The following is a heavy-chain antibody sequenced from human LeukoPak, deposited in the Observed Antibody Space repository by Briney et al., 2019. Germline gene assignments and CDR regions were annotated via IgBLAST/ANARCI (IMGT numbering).Heavy chain of an antibody. D-gene: IGHD6-6*01. Sequence: GGSLRLSCAASGFTFSNYAMSWVRQAPGKGLEWVSAIGGSAANTYYADSVKGRFTISRDNSGNTLYLQMNSLRAEDTAVHYCAKNVQYSSSPFDYWGQGTLVTVSS. CDR3: AKNVQYSSSPFDY. J-gene: IGHJ4*02. CDR2: IGGSAANT. CDR1: GFTFSNYA. V-gene: IGHV3-23*01.